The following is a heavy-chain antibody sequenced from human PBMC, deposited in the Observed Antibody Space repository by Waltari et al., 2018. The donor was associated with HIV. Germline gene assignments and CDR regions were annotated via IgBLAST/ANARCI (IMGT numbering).Heavy chain of an antibody. CDR1: GFTFSNAW. CDR2: NKSKTDGGTT. J-gene: IGHJ4*02. Sequence: EVQLVESGGGLVKPGGSLRLSCAASGFTFSNAWMSWVRQAPGKGLEWVGRNKSKTDGGTTDYAAPVKGRFTISRDDSKNTLYLQMNSLKTEDTAVYYCTTDSDYYDSSGYYYWFDYWGQGTLVTVSS. D-gene: IGHD3-22*01. CDR3: TTDSDYYDSSGYYYWFDY. V-gene: IGHV3-15*01.